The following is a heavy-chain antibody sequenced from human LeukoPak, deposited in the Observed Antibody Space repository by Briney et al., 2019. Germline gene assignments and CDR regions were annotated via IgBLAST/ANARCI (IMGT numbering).Heavy chain of an antibody. V-gene: IGHV1-69*05. CDR3: ARGTEIAVAGTFDY. CDR2: IIPIFSTA. CDR1: GGTFSSYA. D-gene: IGHD6-19*01. J-gene: IGHJ4*02. Sequence: ASAKVSCKASGGTFSSYAISWVRQAPGQGLEWMGRIIPIFSTANYAQKFQGRVTITTDESTSTAYMEPSSLRSEDTAVYYCARGTEIAVAGTFDYWGQGTLVTVSS.